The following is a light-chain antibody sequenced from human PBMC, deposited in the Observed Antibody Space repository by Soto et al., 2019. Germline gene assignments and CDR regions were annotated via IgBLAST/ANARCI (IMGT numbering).Light chain of an antibody. CDR3: QQRSNWPT. Sequence: EIVLTQFPGTLSLSPGERATLSCRASQSISSSYLAWYQQKPGQAPRLLIYDASNRATGIPARFSGSGSGTDFTLTISSLEPEDFAVYYCQQRSNWPTFGQGTRLEIK. CDR1: QSISSSY. V-gene: IGKV3-11*01. CDR2: DAS. J-gene: IGKJ5*01.